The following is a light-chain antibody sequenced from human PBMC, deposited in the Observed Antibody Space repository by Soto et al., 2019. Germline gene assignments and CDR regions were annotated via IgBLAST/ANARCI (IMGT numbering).Light chain of an antibody. CDR3: CSYAGSVLYV. Sequence: QSALTQPRSVSGSPGQSVTISCTGTSSDVGGYNYVSWYQQHPGKAPKLMIYDVTKRPSGVPDRFSGSKSGNTASLTISGLQAEDEADYYCCSYAGSVLYVFGTGTKVTVL. J-gene: IGLJ1*01. V-gene: IGLV2-11*01. CDR1: SSDVGGYNY. CDR2: DVT.